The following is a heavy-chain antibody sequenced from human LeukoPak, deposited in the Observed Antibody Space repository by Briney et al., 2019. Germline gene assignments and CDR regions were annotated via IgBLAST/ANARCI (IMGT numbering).Heavy chain of an antibody. D-gene: IGHD6-19*01. CDR2: IYYSGST. CDR3: ARSWQSSSGWLPVGIDY. Sequence: TSQTLSLTCTVSGGSISSGGYYWSWIRQHPGKGLEWIGYIYYSGSTYYNPSLKSRVTISVDTSKNQFSLKLSSVTAADTAVYYCARSWQSSSGWLPVGIDYWGQGTLDTVSS. J-gene: IGHJ4*02. V-gene: IGHV4-31*03. CDR1: GGSISSGGYY.